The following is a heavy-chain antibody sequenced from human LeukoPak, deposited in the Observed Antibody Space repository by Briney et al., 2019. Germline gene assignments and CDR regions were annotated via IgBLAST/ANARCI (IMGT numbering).Heavy chain of an antibody. V-gene: IGHV1-69*05. D-gene: IGHD6-6*01. CDR3: AREMYSSSATYFDY. CDR2: IIPIFGTA. J-gene: IGHJ4*02. Sequence: ASVKVSCKASGYTFTSYGISWVRQAPGQGLEWMGGIIPIFGTANYAQKFQGRVTITTDESTSTAYMELSSLRSEDTAVYYCAREMYSSSATYFDYWGQGTLVTVSS. CDR1: GYTFTSYG.